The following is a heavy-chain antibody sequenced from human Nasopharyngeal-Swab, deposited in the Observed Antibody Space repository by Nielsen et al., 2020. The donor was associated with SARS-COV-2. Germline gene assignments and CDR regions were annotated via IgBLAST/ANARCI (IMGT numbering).Heavy chain of an antibody. V-gene: IGHV1-3*01. J-gene: IGHJ6*03. Sequence: WVRQAPGQRLEWMGLINAGNGNTKYSQKFQGRVTITMDTSASTAYMELSSLRSEDTAVYYCERDSVPAAIGGGYYYYYMDVWGKGSTVTVSS. CDR3: ERDSVPAAIGGGYYYYYMDV. D-gene: IGHD2-2*02. CDR2: INAGNGNT.